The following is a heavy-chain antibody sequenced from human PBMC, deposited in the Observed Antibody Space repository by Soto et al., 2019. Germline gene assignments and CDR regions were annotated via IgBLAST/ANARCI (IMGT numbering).Heavy chain of an antibody. J-gene: IGHJ4*02. CDR2: IIPIFGTA. Sequence: SVKVSCKASGGTFSSYAISWVRQAHGQGLEWMGGIIPIFGTANYAQKFQGRVTITADESTSTAYMELSSLRSEDTAVYYCARGTSIAAGPIDYWGKGTLVTVSS. D-gene: IGHD6-6*01. CDR3: ARGTSIAAGPIDY. V-gene: IGHV1-69*13. CDR1: GGTFSSYA.